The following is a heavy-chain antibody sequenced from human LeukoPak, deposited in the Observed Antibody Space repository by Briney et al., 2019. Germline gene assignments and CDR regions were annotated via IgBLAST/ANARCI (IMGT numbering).Heavy chain of an antibody. J-gene: IGHJ6*02. CDR2: IKSDGSST. D-gene: IGHD2-21*02. CDR1: GFTFSNYW. CDR3: SRDSLSSCGGDCYSGLDV. V-gene: IGHV3-74*01. Sequence: GGSLRLSCAASGFTFSNYWMHWVRQAPGEALMWVSRIKSDGSSTTYADSVKGRFTISRDNAKNTLYLQMNSPRAEDTAVYYCSRDSLSSCGGDCYSGLDVWGQGTTVTVSS.